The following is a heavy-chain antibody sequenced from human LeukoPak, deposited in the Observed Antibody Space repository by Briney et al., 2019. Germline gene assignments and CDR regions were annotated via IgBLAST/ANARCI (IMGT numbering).Heavy chain of an antibody. CDR3: ARDAMIDDAFDI. V-gene: IGHV3-53*01. J-gene: IGHJ3*02. Sequence: GRSLRLSCAASGFTISSNYMSWVRQAPGKGLEWVSVIYSGGSTYYADSLKGRFNISRDNSKNTLYLQMNSLRAEDTAVYYCARDAMIDDAFDIWGQGTMVTVSS. D-gene: IGHD3-16*01. CDR1: GFTISSNY. CDR2: IYSGGST.